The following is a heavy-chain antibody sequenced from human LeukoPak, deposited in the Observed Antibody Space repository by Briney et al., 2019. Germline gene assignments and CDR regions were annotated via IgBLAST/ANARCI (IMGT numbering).Heavy chain of an antibody. CDR2: ISYDGSNK. V-gene: IGHV3-30*18. CDR1: GFTFSSYG. J-gene: IGHJ4*02. D-gene: IGHD3-22*01. Sequence: PGGSLRLSCAASGFTFSSYGMHWVRQAPGKGLEWVAVISYDGSNKYYADSEKGRFTISRDNSKNTLYLQMNSLRAEDTAVFYCAKDHAYYYYDSSGYYDYWGQGTLVTVSS. CDR3: AKDHAYYYYDSSGYYDY.